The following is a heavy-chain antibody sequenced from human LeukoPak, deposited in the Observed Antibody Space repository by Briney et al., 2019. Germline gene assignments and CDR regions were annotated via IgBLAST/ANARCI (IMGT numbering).Heavy chain of an antibody. Sequence: PSETLSLTCTVSGYSISSGYYWGWIRQPPGKGLEWIGSIYHSGSTYYNPSLKSRVTISVDTSKNQFSLKLSSVTAADMAAYYCARGRGEGRGIAMIRGVRAPSYNWFDPWGHGILVTVSS. J-gene: IGHJ5*02. CDR2: IYHSGST. CDR1: GYSISSGYY. CDR3: ARGRGEGRGIAMIRGVRAPSYNWFDP. V-gene: IGHV4-38-2*02. D-gene: IGHD3-10*01.